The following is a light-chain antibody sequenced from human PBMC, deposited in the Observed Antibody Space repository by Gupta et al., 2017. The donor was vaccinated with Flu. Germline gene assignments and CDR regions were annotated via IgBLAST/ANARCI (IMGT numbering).Light chain of an antibody. CDR2: LGS. Sequence: DIVMTQSPLSLPVTPGEPASISCRSSQSLLYRSGYNYLDWYLQKPGQSPQLLIYLGSSRASGVPDRFSGSGSGTDFTLRISRVEPEDVGVYYCMQTLQTPRSFGQGTKLEIK. J-gene: IGKJ2*03. V-gene: IGKV2-28*01. CDR3: MQTLQTPRS. CDR1: QSLLYRSGYNY.